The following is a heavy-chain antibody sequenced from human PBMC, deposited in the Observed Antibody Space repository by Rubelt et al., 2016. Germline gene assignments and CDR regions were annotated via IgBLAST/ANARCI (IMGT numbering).Heavy chain of an antibody. CDR2: IKEDGSDK. D-gene: IGHD3-10*01. V-gene: IGHV3-7*05. CDR3: ARGAYISGSQFDY. J-gene: IGHJ4*02. Sequence: GTGLEWVANIKEDGSDKHYVDSVKGRFTISRDNAKKSVCLQMNSLRAEDTAVYYCARGAYISGSQFDYWGQGTLVTVSS.